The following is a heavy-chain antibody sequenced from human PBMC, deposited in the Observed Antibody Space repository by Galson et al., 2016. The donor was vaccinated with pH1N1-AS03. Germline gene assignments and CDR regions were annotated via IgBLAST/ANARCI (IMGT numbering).Heavy chain of an antibody. CDR3: SRVPGKV. Sequence: SLRLSCAASGFTFSSYAMSWVRQAPGKGLEWVSAISGSGGSTYYADSVKGRFTISRDTYTLYLQMNSLRVDDTAVYYCSRVPGKVWGQGTLVTVSS. J-gene: IGHJ4*02. CDR2: ISGSGGST. V-gene: IGHV3-23*01. D-gene: IGHD3-10*01. CDR1: GFTFSSYA.